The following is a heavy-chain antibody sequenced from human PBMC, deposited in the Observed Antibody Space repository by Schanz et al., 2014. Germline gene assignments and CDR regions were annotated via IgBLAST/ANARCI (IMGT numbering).Heavy chain of an antibody. CDR2: VIPILGVT. CDR3: ARGTMPGTFDI. Sequence: QVQLVQSGAEVKKPGSSMKVSCKASGGTFTSYDINWVRQAPGQGLEWMGRVIPILGVTHYAQKFQGRVTITADKSTTTAYMELSSLRYEDTALYYCARGTMPGTFDIWGQGTMVTVSS. CDR1: GGTFTSYD. D-gene: IGHD2-2*01. J-gene: IGHJ3*02. V-gene: IGHV1-69*02.